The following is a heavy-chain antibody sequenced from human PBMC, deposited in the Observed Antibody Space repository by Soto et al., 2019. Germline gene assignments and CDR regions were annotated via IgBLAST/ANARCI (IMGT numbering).Heavy chain of an antibody. CDR3: ARHENPGIAAAGLPTHFDY. Sequence: ASETLSLTCTVSGGSISSSSYYWGWIRQPPGKGLEWIGSIYYSGSTYYNPSLKSRVTISVDTSKNQFSLKLSSVTAADTAVYYCARHENPGIAAAGLPTHFDYWGQGTLVT. V-gene: IGHV4-39*01. D-gene: IGHD6-13*01. CDR1: GGSISSSSYY. J-gene: IGHJ4*02. CDR2: IYYSGST.